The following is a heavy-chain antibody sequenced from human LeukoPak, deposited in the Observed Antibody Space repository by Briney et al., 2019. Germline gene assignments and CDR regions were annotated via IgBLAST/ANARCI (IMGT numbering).Heavy chain of an antibody. Sequence: GGSLRLSXAASGFTFDDYGMSWVRQAPGKGLEWVSGINWNGGSTGYADSVKGRFTISRDNAKNSLYLQMNSLRAEDTALYYCARDQSGYYYGGVDYWGQGTLVTVSS. CDR3: ARDQSGYYYGGVDY. CDR2: INWNGGST. V-gene: IGHV3-20*04. D-gene: IGHD3-22*01. CDR1: GFTFDDYG. J-gene: IGHJ4*02.